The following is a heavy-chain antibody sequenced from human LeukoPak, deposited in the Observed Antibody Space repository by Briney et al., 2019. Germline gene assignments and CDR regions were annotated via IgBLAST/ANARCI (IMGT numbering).Heavy chain of an antibody. D-gene: IGHD4-17*01. V-gene: IGHV3-48*02. CDR1: GFTFSSYA. CDR2: ISDGSSTI. Sequence: GGSLRLSCAASGFTFSSYAMSWVRQAPGKGLEWVSYISDGSSTIYYADSVRGRFTISRDNAKNSLYLQINSLRDEDTAVYYCARETVGLDYWGQGTLVTVSS. CDR3: ARETVGLDY. J-gene: IGHJ4*02.